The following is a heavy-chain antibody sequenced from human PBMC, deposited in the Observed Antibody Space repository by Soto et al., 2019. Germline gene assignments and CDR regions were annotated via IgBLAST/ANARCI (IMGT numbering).Heavy chain of an antibody. CDR2: INPDTGAI. Sequence: ASVKVSRKASGYTFTGYYMHWVRQAPGQGLQWMGWINPDTGAINYAQEFQGWVTMTRDTSTNTAYMELSRLRVDDTAIYYCARSYSTSWYIWFDPWGQGTLVTVSS. J-gene: IGHJ5*02. D-gene: IGHD6-13*01. V-gene: IGHV1-2*04. CDR1: GYTFTGYY. CDR3: ARSYSTSWYIWFDP.